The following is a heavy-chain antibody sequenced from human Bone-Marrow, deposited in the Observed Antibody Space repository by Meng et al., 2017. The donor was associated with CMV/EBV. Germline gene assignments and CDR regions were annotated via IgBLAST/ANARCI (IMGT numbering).Heavy chain of an antibody. J-gene: IGHJ4*02. V-gene: IGHV3-30*12. CDR3: AKYVVAAAGPFDY. D-gene: IGHD6-13*01. Sequence: GESLKISCAASGFIFSTYGIQWVRQAPGKGLEWVAVISYDGTNKYYADSVKGRFTISRDNSKNTLYLQMNSLRAEDTAVYYCAKYVVAAAGPFDYWGQGTLVTVSS. CDR1: GFIFSTYG. CDR2: ISYDGTNK.